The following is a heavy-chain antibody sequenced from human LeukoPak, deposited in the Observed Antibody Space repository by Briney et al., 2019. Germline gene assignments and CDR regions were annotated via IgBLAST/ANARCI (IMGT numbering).Heavy chain of an antibody. Sequence: ASVKVSCKASVYTFIHYGITWVRQAPGQGLGWMGWISSYNGNTNYAQKFQGRVTMTTDTSTSTAYMELKSLRSDDTAVYHCARDGFSSSWPYYFDFWGQGSLVTVSS. V-gene: IGHV1-18*01. CDR2: ISSYNGNT. CDR1: VYTFIHYG. CDR3: ARDGFSSSWPYYFDF. J-gene: IGHJ4*02. D-gene: IGHD6-13*01.